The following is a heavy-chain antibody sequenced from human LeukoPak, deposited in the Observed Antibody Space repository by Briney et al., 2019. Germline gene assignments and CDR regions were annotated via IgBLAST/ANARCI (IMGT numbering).Heavy chain of an antibody. CDR3: ARGEAILTGYYNPGYYYYGMDV. D-gene: IGHD3-9*01. Sequence: GGSLRLSCAASGFTFSNAWMTWVRQAPGKGLEWVSYISSSSTIYYADSVKGRFTISRDNAKNSLYLQMNSLRDEDTAVYYCARGEAILTGYYNPGYYYYGMDVWGQGTTVTVSS. V-gene: IGHV3-48*02. CDR2: ISSSSTI. J-gene: IGHJ6*02. CDR1: GFTFSNAW.